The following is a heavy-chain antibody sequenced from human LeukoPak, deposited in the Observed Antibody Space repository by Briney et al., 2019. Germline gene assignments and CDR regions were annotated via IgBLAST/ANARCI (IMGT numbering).Heavy chain of an antibody. CDR3: AKRVERMAARPFDY. CDR2: IKHDGSAR. J-gene: IGHJ4*02. V-gene: IGHV3-7*03. Sequence: PGGSLRLSCAASGFTFSSYWMSWVRQAPGKGPEWVANIKHDGSARYYVDSVKGRFTISRDNAKNSLYLQMNSLRAEDTAVYYCAKRVERMAARPFDYWGQGTLVTVSS. D-gene: IGHD6-6*01. CDR1: GFTFSSYW.